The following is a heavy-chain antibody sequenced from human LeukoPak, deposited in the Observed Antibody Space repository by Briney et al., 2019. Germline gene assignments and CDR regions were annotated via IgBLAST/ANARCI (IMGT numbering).Heavy chain of an antibody. V-gene: IGHV3-23*01. J-gene: IGHJ6*03. Sequence: GGSLRLSCVASGFTFRTYAMTWVRQAPGKGLEWVSIISGGGDRTYYADSVKGRFTISRDNSKNTLYLQMNSLGAEDTAVYYCAKGDHYYDTSGDYYMDVWGKGTTVTVSS. CDR3: AKGDHYYDTSGDYYMDV. CDR2: ISGGGDRT. CDR1: GFTFRTYA. D-gene: IGHD3-22*01.